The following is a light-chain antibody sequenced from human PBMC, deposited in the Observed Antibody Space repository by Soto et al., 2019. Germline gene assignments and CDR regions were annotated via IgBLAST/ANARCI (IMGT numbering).Light chain of an antibody. V-gene: IGLV1-47*01. J-gene: IGLJ2*01. CDR2: KDN. CDR3: AAWDGSTRGHVV. Sequence: QSVLTQPPSASGTPGQRVTISCSGSSSNIGSNYVCWYQQLPGTAPKLLIHKDNQRPSGVPDRFSGSKSGTSASLAISGRRSEYEADYYCAAWDGSTRGHVVFGGGSKLTVL. CDR1: SSNIGSNY.